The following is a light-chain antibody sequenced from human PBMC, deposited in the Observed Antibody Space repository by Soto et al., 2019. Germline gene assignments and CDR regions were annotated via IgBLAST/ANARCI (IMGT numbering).Light chain of an antibody. CDR1: QSIRSTY. J-gene: IGKJ1*01. CDR2: GAS. V-gene: IGKV3-20*01. Sequence: EIVLTQSPGTLSLSPGERATLSCRASQSIRSTYLAWYQQKPGQAPRLLIYGASSRATGIPDRFSCSGSGTDFTLTITTLEPEDFAVYYCQHYESSVWTFGQGTKVETK. CDR3: QHYESSVWT.